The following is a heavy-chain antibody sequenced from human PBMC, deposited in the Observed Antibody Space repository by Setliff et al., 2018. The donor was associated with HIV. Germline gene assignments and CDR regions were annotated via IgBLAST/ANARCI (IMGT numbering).Heavy chain of an antibody. CDR2: IYWNNNK. D-gene: IGHD1-1*01. CDR1: GLSLSTSGVG. V-gene: IGHV2-5*01. Sequence: GSGPTLVNPTQTLTLTCTFSGLSLSTSGVGVGWIRQSPGKALEWLAFIYWNNNKHYSTSLKSRLTVTKDISKNRVVFTMTNMDPVDTATYYCAYSGRQLRGPYFDFWGQGTPVTVSS. J-gene: IGHJ4*02. CDR3: AYSGRQLRGPYFDF.